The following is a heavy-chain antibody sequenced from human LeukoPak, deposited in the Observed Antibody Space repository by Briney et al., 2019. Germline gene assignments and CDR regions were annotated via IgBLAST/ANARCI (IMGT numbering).Heavy chain of an antibody. D-gene: IGHD2-15*01. CDR1: GFTFSSYG. V-gene: IGHV3-48*04. CDR3: AKDRRLYCSGGSCYPYYYGMDV. Sequence: GGSLRLSCAASGFTFSSYGMNWVRQSPGKGLEWISYISTGSGTIYYADSVKGRFTTSRDNAKNSLSLQMNSLRAEDTAVYYCAKDRRLYCSGGSCYPYYYGMDVWGQGTTVTVSS. J-gene: IGHJ6*02. CDR2: ISTGSGTI.